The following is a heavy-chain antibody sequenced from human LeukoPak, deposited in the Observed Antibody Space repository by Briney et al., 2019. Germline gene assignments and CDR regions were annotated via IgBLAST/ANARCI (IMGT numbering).Heavy chain of an antibody. J-gene: IGHJ4*02. V-gene: IGHV3-15*01. CDR2: IKSKTDGGTT. CDR3: TTRYFDY. Sequence: AGGSLRLSCAASGFTITNNYMSWVRQAPGKGLEWVGRIKSKTDGGTTDYAAPVKGRFTISRDDSKNTLYLQMNSLKTEDTAVYYCTTRYFDYWGQGTLVTVSS. CDR1: GFTITNNY.